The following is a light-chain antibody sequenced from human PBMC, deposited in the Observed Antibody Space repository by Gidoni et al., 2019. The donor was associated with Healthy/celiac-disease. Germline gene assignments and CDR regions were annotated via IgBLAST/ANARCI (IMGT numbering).Light chain of an antibody. CDR2: LGS. CDR3: MQALQTPRT. Sequence: DTVMTQSPLSLPVTPGEPASISCRSSQSLLYSNGYNYLNWYLKKPGQSPQLLIYLGSNRASGVPDRFSGSGSGTGFTLKISRVEAEDVGVYYCMQALQTPRTFXXXTKLEIK. V-gene: IGKV2-28*01. CDR1: QSLLYSNGYNY. J-gene: IGKJ2*01.